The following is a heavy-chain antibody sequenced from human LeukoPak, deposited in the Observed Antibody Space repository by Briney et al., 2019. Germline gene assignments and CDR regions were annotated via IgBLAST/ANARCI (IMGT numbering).Heavy chain of an antibody. CDR2: ISGSGGST. J-gene: IGHJ4*02. V-gene: IGHV3-23*01. CDR3: AKGDYDSWSGLVDY. D-gene: IGHD3-3*01. Sequence: SLILSCXASGFTXSSYAMSWVRQAPGKGLEWVSAISGSGGSTYYADSVKGRFTISRDNSKNTLYLQMNSLRAEDTAVYYCAKGDYDSWSGLVDYWGQGTLVTVSS. CDR1: GFTXSSYA.